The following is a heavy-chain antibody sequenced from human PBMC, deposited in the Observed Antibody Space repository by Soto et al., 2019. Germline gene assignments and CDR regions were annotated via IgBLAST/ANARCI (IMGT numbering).Heavy chain of an antibody. CDR3: ARGGQTAYYYYGMDV. V-gene: IGHV1-46*01. J-gene: IGHJ6*02. Sequence: QVQLVQSGAEVKKPGASVKVSCKASGYTFTSYYMHWVRQAPGQGLEWMGIINPSGGSTSYAQKFQGRVTKTRDTSTSEVYMELSSLRSEDTAVYYCARGGQTAYYYYGMDVWGQGTTVTVSS. CDR2: INPSGGST. CDR1: GYTFTSYY.